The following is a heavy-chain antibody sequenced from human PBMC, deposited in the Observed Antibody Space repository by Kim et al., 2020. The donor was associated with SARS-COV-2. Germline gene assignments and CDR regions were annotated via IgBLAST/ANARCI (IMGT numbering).Heavy chain of an antibody. D-gene: IGHD3-10*01. CDR1: GGSFSGYY. V-gene: IGHV4-34*01. CDR2: INHSGST. J-gene: IGHJ6*02. Sequence: SETLSLTCAVYGGSFSGYYWSWIRQPPGKGLEWIGEINHSGSTNYNPSLKSRVTISVDTSKNQFSLKLSSVTAADTAVYYCARTYYYGSGSYRYYYYYGMDVWGQGTTVTVSS. CDR3: ARTYYYGSGSYRYYYYYGMDV.